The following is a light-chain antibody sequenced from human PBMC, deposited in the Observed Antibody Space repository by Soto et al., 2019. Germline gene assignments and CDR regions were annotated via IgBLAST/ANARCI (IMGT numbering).Light chain of an antibody. V-gene: IGKV3-20*01. J-gene: IGKJ1*01. CDR3: QQYGSSPTWT. Sequence: EIVLTQSPATLSLSPGERATLACRASQSVSSYLAWYQQKPGQAPRLLIYGASSRATGTPDRFSGSGSGTDFTLTISRLEPEDFAVYYCQQYGSSPTWTFGQGTKVDIK. CDR2: GAS. CDR1: QSVSSY.